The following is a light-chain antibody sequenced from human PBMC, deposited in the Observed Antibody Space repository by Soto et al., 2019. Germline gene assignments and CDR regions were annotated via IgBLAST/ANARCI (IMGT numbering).Light chain of an antibody. CDR3: KQYYSTPN. Sequence: DIVMTQSPDSLAVSLCERATINCKSSQSFLYSSNNKNYLAWYQQKPGQPPKLLIYWASTRESGVPDRFSGSGSGTDFTLTISSLQAEDVAVYYCKQYYSTPNFGQGTRLEIK. CDR1: QSFLYSSNNKNY. V-gene: IGKV4-1*01. CDR2: WAS. J-gene: IGKJ5*01.